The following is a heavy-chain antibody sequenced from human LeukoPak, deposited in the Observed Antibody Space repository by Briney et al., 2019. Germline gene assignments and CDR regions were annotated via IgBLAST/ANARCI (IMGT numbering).Heavy chain of an antibody. V-gene: IGHV3-21*01. CDR3: ARVSSSSPDPDY. J-gene: IGHJ4*02. CDR2: ISSSSSYI. Sequence: GGSLRLSCAASGFTFSSYSMNWVRQAPGKGLEWVSSISSSSSYIYYADSVKGRFTISRDNAKNSLYLQMNSLRAEDTAVYYCARVSSSSPDPDYWGQGTLVTVSS. CDR1: GFTFSSYS. D-gene: IGHD6-13*01.